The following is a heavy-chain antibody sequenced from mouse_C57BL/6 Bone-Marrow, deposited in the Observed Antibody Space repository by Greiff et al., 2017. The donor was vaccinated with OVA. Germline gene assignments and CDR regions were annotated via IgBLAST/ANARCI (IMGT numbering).Heavy chain of an antibody. V-gene: IGHV1-74*01. CDR1: GYTFTSYW. CDR3: AIRDYYGSSYCWYFDV. CDR2: IHPSDSDT. J-gene: IGHJ1*03. Sequence: VQLQQPRAELVKPGASVKVSCKASGYTFTSYWMHWVKQRPGQGLEWIGRIHPSDSDTNYNQKFKGKATLTVDKSSSTAYMQLSSLTSEDSAVYYCAIRDYYGSSYCWYFDVWGTGTTVTVSS. D-gene: IGHD1-1*01.